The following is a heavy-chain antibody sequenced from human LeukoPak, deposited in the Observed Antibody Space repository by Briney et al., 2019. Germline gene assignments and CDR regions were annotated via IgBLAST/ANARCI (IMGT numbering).Heavy chain of an antibody. CDR1: GFTCDDYA. CDR2: ISWNSYSI. Sequence: GGSLRLSCAASGFTCDDYAMRWVRQAPGKGLEWVSGISWNSYSIGYADSVKGRFTISRDNAKNSLYLQMNSLRAEDMAFYYCAKDSSGWPLFDYWGQGTLVTVSS. J-gene: IGHJ4*02. CDR3: AKDSSGWPLFDY. D-gene: IGHD6-19*01. V-gene: IGHV3-9*03.